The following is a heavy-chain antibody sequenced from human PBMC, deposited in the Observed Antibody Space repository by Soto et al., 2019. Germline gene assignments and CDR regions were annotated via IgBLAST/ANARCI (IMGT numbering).Heavy chain of an antibody. D-gene: IGHD2-8*01. CDR2: IIPVFGTA. CDR3: ASAYAIVYAQDYYYYYGMDV. V-gene: IGHV1-69*06. J-gene: IGHJ6*02. Sequence: ASVKVSCKASGGTFSSYAISWVRQAPGQGLEWMGGIIPVFGTANYAQKFQGRVTITADKSTSTAYMELSSLRSEDTAVYYCASAYAIVYAQDYYYYYGMDVWGQGTTVTVSS. CDR1: GGTFSSYA.